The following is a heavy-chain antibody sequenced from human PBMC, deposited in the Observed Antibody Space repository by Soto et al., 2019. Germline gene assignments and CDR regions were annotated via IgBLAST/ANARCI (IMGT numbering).Heavy chain of an antibody. V-gene: IGHV3-7*03. D-gene: IGHD1-1*01. J-gene: IGHJ4*02. CDR1: GFTFSSYW. CDR2: IKQDGSAK. Sequence: PGGSLRLSCAASGFTFSSYWMNWVRQAPGKGLEWVANIKQDGSAKYYVDSVKGRFTISRDNSKNTLYLQMNSLRVEDTAVYYCAKKVPGSNPLDSWGQGALVTVSS. CDR3: AKKVPGSNPLDS.